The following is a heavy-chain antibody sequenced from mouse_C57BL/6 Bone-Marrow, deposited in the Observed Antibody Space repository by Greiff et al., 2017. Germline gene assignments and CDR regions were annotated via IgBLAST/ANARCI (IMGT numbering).Heavy chain of an antibody. J-gene: IGHJ3*01. D-gene: IGHD2-3*01. Sequence: EVQLQESGGDLVKPGGSLKLSCAASGFTFSSYGMSWVRQTPDKRLEWVATISSGGSYTYYPDSVKGRFTISRDNAKNTLYLQMSSLKSEDTAMYYCARRRWLLQFAYWGQGTLVTVSA. CDR1: GFTFSSYG. CDR2: ISSGGSYT. V-gene: IGHV5-6*01. CDR3: ARRRWLLQFAY.